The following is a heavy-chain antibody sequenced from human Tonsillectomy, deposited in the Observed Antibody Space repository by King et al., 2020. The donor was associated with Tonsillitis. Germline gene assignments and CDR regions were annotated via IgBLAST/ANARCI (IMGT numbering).Heavy chain of an antibody. CDR3: AKEDYSSSWYVDY. Sequence: QVQLVESGGGVVQPGGSLRLSCAASGFTFSNYGMHWVRQAPGKGLEWVAFIRYDGSNKFYADSVKGRFTISRDNSKNTLYLQMNSLRVEDTAVYYCAKEDYSSSWYVDYWSQGTLVTVSS. V-gene: IGHV3-30*02. D-gene: IGHD6-13*01. CDR1: GFTFSNYG. J-gene: IGHJ4*02. CDR2: IRYDGSNK.